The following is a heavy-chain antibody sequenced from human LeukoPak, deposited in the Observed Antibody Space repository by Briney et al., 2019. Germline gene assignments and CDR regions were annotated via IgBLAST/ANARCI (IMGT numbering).Heavy chain of an antibody. J-gene: IGHJ4*02. V-gene: IGHV4-59*12. D-gene: IGHD1-26*01. CDR1: GGSISSYY. Sequence: SETLSLTCTVSGGSISSYYWSWIRQPPGKGLEWIGYIYYSGSTNYNPSLKSRVTISVDTSKNQFSLKLSSVTAADTAVYYCARDQKSGSYPFDYWGQGTLVTVSS. CDR3: ARDQKSGSYPFDY. CDR2: IYYSGST.